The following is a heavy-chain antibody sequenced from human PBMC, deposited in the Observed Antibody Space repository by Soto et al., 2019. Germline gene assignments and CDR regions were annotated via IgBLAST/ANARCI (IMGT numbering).Heavy chain of an antibody. CDR2: ISGSGGST. V-gene: IGHV3-23*01. D-gene: IGHD3-3*01. Sequence: EVQLLESGGGLVQPGGSLRLSCAASGFTFSSYAMSWVRQAPGKGLEWVSAISGSGGSTYYADSVKGRFTIPRDNSKNTLYLQMNSLRDEDTAVYYCAKELRFLEWLSSANWFDPWGQGTLVTVSS. CDR1: GFTFSSYA. CDR3: AKELRFLEWLSSANWFDP. J-gene: IGHJ5*02.